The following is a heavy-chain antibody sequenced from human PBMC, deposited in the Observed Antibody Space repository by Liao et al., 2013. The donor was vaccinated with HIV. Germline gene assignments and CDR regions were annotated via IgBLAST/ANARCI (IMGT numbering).Heavy chain of an antibody. D-gene: IGHD2/OR15-2a*01. CDR1: GGSISSYY. V-gene: IGHV4-4*07. Sequence: QVQLQESGPGLVKPSETLSLTCTVSGGSISSYYWSWIRQPAGKGLEWIGRVYTSGSTNYSPSLKRRLTMSVDTSKNQFSLKLTSVTAADTALYYCARELPVITRRRFFDFWGQGTLVTVSS. CDR2: VYTSGST. J-gene: IGHJ4*02. CDR3: ARELPVITRRRFFDF.